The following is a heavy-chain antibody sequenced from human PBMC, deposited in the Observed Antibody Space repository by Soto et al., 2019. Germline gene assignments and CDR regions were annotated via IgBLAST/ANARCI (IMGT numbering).Heavy chain of an antibody. CDR1: GFTFSSYA. J-gene: IGHJ4*02. CDR3: ARDGDPGKDTAMGEGYFDY. D-gene: IGHD5-18*01. V-gene: IGHV3-64*01. Sequence: SGGSLRLSCAASGFTFSSYAMHWVRQAPGKGLEYVSAISSNGGSTYYANSVKGRFTISRDNSKNTLYLQMGSLRAEDMAVYYCARDGDPGKDTAMGEGYFDYWGQGTLVTVSS. CDR2: ISSNGGST.